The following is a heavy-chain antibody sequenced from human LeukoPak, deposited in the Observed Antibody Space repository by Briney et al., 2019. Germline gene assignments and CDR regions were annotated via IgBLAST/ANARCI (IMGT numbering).Heavy chain of an antibody. CDR1: GFTFSSYD. CDR3: ARDRFGLIRGVILSPAIDS. V-gene: IGHV3-13*01. Sequence: GGSLRLSCAASGFTFSSYDMHWVRQATGKGLEWVSAIGTAGDTYYPGSVKGRFTISRENAKNSLYLQMNSLRAGDTAVYYCARDRFGLIRGVILSPAIDSWGQGTLVTVSS. D-gene: IGHD3-10*01. J-gene: IGHJ4*02. CDR2: IGTAGDT.